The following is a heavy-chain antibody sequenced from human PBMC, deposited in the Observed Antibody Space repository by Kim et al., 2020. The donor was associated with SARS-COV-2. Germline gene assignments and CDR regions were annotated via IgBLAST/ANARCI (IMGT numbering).Heavy chain of an antibody. CDR1: GGSFSGYY. CDR3: ARGQGSSGYPQGFDY. V-gene: IGHV4-34*01. J-gene: IGHJ4*02. D-gene: IGHD3-22*01. CDR2: INHSGST. Sequence: SETLSLTCAVYGGSFSGYYWSWIRQPPGKGLEWIGEINHSGSTNYNPSLKSRVTISVDTSKNQFSLKLSSVTAADTAVYYCARGQGSSGYPQGFDYWGQGTLVTVSS.